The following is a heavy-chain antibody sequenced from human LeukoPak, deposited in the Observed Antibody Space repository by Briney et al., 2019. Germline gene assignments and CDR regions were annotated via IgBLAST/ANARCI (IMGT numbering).Heavy chain of an antibody. CDR2: TYPGDSDT. V-gene: IGHV5-51*01. CDR1: AFTFYSYA. J-gene: IGHJ4*02. Sequence: GGSLRLSCAASAFTFYSYAMSWLRQAQGKGLEGLGITYPGDSDTTYSPSFQGQVTISADKSISTAYWQWSSLKASDTAMYYCARWLRGVLDYSGQGTLVTASS. CDR3: ARWLRGVLDY. D-gene: IGHD5-12*01.